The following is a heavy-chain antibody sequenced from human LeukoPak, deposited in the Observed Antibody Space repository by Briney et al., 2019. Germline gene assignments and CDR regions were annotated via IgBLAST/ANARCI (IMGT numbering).Heavy chain of an antibody. CDR3: ARHGAGYSSGWNAFDI. CDR1: GGSISSSSYY. V-gene: IGHV4-39*01. Sequence: SETLSLTCTVSGGSISSSSYYWGWIRQPPGKGLEWNGSIYYSGSTYYNPSLKSRVTISVDTSKNQFSLKLSSVTAADTAVYYCARHGAGYSSGWNAFDIWGQGTMVTVSS. J-gene: IGHJ3*02. CDR2: IYYSGST. D-gene: IGHD6-19*01.